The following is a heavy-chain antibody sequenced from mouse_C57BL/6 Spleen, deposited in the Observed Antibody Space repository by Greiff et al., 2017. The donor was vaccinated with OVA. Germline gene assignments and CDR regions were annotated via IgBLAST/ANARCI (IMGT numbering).Heavy chain of an antibody. Sequence: VAMQQAVAELVKPGASVKLSCTASGFNIKDYYMHFVKQRTEQGLEWIGRIDPEDGETKYAPKFQGKATITADTSSNTAYLQLSSLTSEDTAVYYCARITTVVATREAFDYWGQGTTLTVSS. D-gene: IGHD1-1*01. CDR3: ARITTVVATREAFDY. J-gene: IGHJ2*01. CDR2: IDPEDGET. CDR1: GFNIKDYY. V-gene: IGHV14-2*01.